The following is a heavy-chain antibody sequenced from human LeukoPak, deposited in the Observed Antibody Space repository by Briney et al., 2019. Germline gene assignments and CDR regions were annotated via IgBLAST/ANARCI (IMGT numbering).Heavy chain of an antibody. CDR1: GFTFSSYS. D-gene: IGHD3-22*01. J-gene: IGHJ4*02. V-gene: IGHV3-21*01. CDR3: AAYYYDSSGPGD. Sequence: GGSLRLSCAASGFTFSSYSMNWVRQAPGKGLEWVSSISSSSSYIYYADSVRGRFTISRDNAKNSLYLQMNSLRAEDTAVYYCAAYYYDSSGPGDWGQGTLVTVSS. CDR2: ISSSSSYI.